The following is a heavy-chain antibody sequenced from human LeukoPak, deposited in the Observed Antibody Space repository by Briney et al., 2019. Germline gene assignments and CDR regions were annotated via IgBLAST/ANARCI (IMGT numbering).Heavy chain of an antibody. CDR3: ARVAKWSGRSNAFDI. CDR2: IIPILGIA. J-gene: IGHJ3*02. CDR1: GGTFSSYT. D-gene: IGHD2-15*01. V-gene: IGHV1-69*02. Sequence: SVKVSCKASGGTFSSYTISWVRQTPGQGLEWMGRIIPILGIANYAQKFQGRVTITADKSTSTAYMELSSLRSEDTAVYYRARVAKWSGRSNAFDIWGQGTMVTVSS.